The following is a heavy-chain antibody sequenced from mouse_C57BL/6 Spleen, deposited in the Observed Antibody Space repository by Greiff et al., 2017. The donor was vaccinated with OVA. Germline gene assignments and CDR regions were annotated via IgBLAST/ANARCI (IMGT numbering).Heavy chain of an antibody. D-gene: IGHD1-1*01. Sequence: QVQLQQSGPELVKPGASVKISCKASGYAFSSSWMNWVKQRPGQGLEWIGRIYPGDGDTNYNGKFKGKATLTADKSSSTAYMQLSSLTSEDSAVYFCARIGSNYAMDYWGQGTSVTVSS. J-gene: IGHJ4*01. CDR1: GYAFSSSW. CDR3: ARIGSNYAMDY. CDR2: IYPGDGDT. V-gene: IGHV1-82*01.